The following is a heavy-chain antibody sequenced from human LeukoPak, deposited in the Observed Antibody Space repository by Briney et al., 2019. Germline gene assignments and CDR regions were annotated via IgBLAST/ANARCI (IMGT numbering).Heavy chain of an antibody. CDR1: GYTFTGYY. CDR3: ARTGGPAAMFPYYYYGMDV. CDR2: INPNSGGT. Sequence: ASVKVSCKASGYTFTGYYMHWVRQAPGQGLEWMGRINPNSGGTNYAQKFQGRVTMTRDTSISTAYMELSRLRSDDTAVYYCARTGGPAAMFPYYYYGMDVWGQGTTVTVSS. D-gene: IGHD2-2*01. J-gene: IGHJ6*02. V-gene: IGHV1-2*06.